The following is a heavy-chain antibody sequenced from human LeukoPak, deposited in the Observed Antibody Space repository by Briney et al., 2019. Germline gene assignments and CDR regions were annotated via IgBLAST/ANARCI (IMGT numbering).Heavy chain of an antibody. CDR3: ARTRYSSSPAYYFDY. CDR1: GYTFTSYG. Sequence: ASVKVSCKASGYTFTSYGISWVRQAPGQGLEWMGWISAYNGNTNYAQKLQGRVTMTTDTSTSTAYMELRSLRSDDTAVYYCARTRYSSSPAYYFDYWGQGTLVTVSS. J-gene: IGHJ4*02. D-gene: IGHD6-6*01. CDR2: ISAYNGNT. V-gene: IGHV1-18*01.